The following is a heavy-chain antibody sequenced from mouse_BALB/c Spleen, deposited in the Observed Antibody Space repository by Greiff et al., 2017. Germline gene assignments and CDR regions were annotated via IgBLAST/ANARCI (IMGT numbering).Heavy chain of an antibody. J-gene: IGHJ2*01. D-gene: IGHD2-4*01. Sequence: VMLVESGAELVRPGTSVKVSCKASGYAFTNYLIEWVKQRPGQGLEWIGVINPGSGGTNYNEKFKGKATLTADKSSSTAYMQLSSLTSDDSAVYFCARRGYDYGVDYWGQGTTLTVSS. CDR1: GYAFTNYL. CDR3: ARRGYDYGVDY. V-gene: IGHV1-54*03. CDR2: INPGSGGT.